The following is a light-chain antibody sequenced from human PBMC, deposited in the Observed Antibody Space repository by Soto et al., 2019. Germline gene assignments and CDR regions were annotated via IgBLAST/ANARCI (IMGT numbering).Light chain of an antibody. J-gene: IGKJ3*01. V-gene: IGKV3D-15*01. Sequence: EIVLTQSPGTLSLSPGERATLSCRASQSVGNNLAWYQQKPGQAPRLLIYGASTRATGIPARFSGSGSGTEFTLTISSLQSEDFAIYSCQQYNNWPFTFGPGTKVDIK. CDR1: QSVGNN. CDR3: QQYNNWPFT. CDR2: GAS.